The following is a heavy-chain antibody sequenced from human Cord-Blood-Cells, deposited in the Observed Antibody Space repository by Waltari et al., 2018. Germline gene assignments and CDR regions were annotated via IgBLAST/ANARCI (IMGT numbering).Heavy chain of an antibody. CDR1: GFTVSSNY. CDR3: ARVRYYYVDY. CDR2: IYSGGST. Sequence: EVQLVESGGGLVQPGGSPRLSCAAPGFTVSSNYLSWVRQAPGKGLEWVSVIYSGGSTYYADSVKGRFTISRDNSKNTLYLQMNSLRDEDTAVYYCARVRYYYVDYWGQGTLVTVSS. J-gene: IGHJ4*02. D-gene: IGHD1-1*01. V-gene: IGHV3-66*01.